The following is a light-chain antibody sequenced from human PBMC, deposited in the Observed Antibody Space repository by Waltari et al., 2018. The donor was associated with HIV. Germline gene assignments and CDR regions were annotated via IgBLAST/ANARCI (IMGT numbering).Light chain of an antibody. V-gene: IGLV2-23*02. Sequence: QSALTQPASVSGSPGQSLTISCTGTNSDDGSYPLVSCYQQHPGKAPKLMIYEVTKRPSGVSNRFSGSKSGNTASLTISGLQAEDEADYYCCSYAGSRTYVVFGGGTKLTVL. CDR3: CSYAGSRTYVV. J-gene: IGLJ2*01. CDR2: EVT. CDR1: NSDDGSYPL.